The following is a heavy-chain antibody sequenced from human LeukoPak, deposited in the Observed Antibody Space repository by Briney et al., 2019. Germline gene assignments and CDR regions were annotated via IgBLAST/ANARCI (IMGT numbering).Heavy chain of an antibody. J-gene: IGHJ4*02. D-gene: IGHD3-3*01. Sequence: GRSLRLSCAASGFTFSSYAMHWVRQAPGKGLERVAVISYDGSNKYYADSVRGRFTISRDNSKNTLYLQMNSLRAEDTAVYYCAPGKRDFWSAAFDYWGQGTLVTVSS. CDR2: ISYDGSNK. V-gene: IGHV3-30-3*01. CDR1: GFTFSSYA. CDR3: APGKRDFWSAAFDY.